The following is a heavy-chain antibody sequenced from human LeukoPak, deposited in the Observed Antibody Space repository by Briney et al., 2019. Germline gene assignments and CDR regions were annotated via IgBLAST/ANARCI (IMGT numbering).Heavy chain of an antibody. D-gene: IGHD4-17*01. V-gene: IGHV1-69*05. CDR1: GGTFNNSA. CDR3: ARDVHGDYGSGWFDP. Sequence: ASVKVSCKTSGGTFNNSAISWVRQAPGQGLEWMGGIMPLFGTAGYAQKFQGRVTITKDESTRTVYLELTSLTSDDTAVYYCARDVHGDYGSGWFDPWGQGTLVSVSS. J-gene: IGHJ5*02. CDR2: IMPLFGTA.